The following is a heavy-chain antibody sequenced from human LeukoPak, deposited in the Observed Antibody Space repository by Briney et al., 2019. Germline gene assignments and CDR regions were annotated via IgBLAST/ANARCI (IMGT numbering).Heavy chain of an antibody. CDR3: AREPYCSSTSCQSAAFDY. V-gene: IGHV3-21*01. J-gene: IGHJ4*02. Sequence: GGSLRLSCAASGFTFSSYSMNWVRQAPGKGLEWVSSISSSSSYIYYADSVKGRFTISRDNAKNSLYLQMNSLRAEDTAVYYCAREPYCSSTSCQSAAFDYWGQGTLVIVSS. CDR1: GFTFSSYS. D-gene: IGHD2-2*01. CDR2: ISSSSSYI.